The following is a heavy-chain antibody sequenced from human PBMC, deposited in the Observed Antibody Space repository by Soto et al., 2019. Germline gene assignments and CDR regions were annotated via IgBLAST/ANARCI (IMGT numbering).Heavy chain of an antibody. V-gene: IGHV1-69*01. CDR2: IIPIFGTA. CDR1: GGTFSSYA. J-gene: IGHJ6*02. D-gene: IGHD6-6*01. Sequence: QVQLVQSGAEVKKPGSSMKVSCKASGGTFSSYAISWVRQAPGQGLERMGGIIPIFGTANYAQKFQGRVTITADECTSTAYIELSSLRSEDTAVYYCARSSKRQLVSPPHYYYGMDVWGQGTTVTVSS. CDR3: ARSSKRQLVSPPHYYYGMDV.